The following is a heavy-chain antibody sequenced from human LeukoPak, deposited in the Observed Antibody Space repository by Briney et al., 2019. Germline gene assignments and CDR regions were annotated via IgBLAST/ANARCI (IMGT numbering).Heavy chain of an antibody. D-gene: IGHD6-13*01. CDR3: ASQVHWAAALDS. Sequence: SETLSLTCNVSSGSMTSYYWSWIRQPPGRGLEWIGYIFRTGTATYNPSLKGRFTLSVDTSQKQFSLKVTSVTAADTAVYYCASQVHWAAALDSWGQGTLVSVSS. CDR2: IFRTGTA. J-gene: IGHJ4*02. CDR1: SGSMTSYY. V-gene: IGHV4-59*08.